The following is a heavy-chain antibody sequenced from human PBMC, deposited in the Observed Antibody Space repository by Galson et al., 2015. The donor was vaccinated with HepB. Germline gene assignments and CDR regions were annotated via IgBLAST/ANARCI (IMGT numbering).Heavy chain of an antibody. CDR2: INHSGST. CDR3: ARGKRNTAMVGAFFDY. J-gene: IGHJ4*02. CDR1: GGSISSSSYY. Sequence: ETLSLTCTVSGGSISSSSYYWGWIRQPPGKGLEWIGEINHSGSTNYNPSLKSRVTISVDTSKNQFSLKLSSVTAADTAVYYCARGKRNTAMVGAFFDYWGQGTLVTVSS. D-gene: IGHD5-18*01. V-gene: IGHV4-39*07.